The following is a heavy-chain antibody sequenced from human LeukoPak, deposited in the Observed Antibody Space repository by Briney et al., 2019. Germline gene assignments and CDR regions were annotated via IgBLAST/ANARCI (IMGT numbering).Heavy chain of an antibody. CDR1: GFTFSNYA. D-gene: IGHD5-12*01. Sequence: GGSLRLSCAASGFTFSNYAMSWVRQAPGMGLEWVSVLTGSGTTTFYADSVKGRFNISRDNSKNTLYLQMNSLRAEDTAVYFCAKTQGYSGYDSEFVKWGQGTLVTVSS. CDR3: AKTQGYSGYDSEFVK. J-gene: IGHJ4*02. CDR2: LTGSGTTT. V-gene: IGHV3-23*01.